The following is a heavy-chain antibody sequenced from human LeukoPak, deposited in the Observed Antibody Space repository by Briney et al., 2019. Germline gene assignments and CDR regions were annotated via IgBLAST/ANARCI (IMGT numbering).Heavy chain of an antibody. CDR2: INHSGST. V-gene: IGHV4-34*01. J-gene: IGHJ2*01. CDR1: GGSFSGYY. Sequence: SETLSLTCAVYGGSFSGYYWSWIRQPPGKGLEWIGEINHSGSTNYNPSLKSRVTISVDTSKNQFSLKLSSVTAADTAVYYCARGRRSQRRHDYAVRWYFDLWGRGTLVTVFS. CDR3: ARGRRSQRRHDYAVRWYFDL. D-gene: IGHD4-17*01.